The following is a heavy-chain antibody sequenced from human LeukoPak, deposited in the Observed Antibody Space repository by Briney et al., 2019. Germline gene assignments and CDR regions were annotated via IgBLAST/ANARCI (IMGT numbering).Heavy chain of an antibody. Sequence: GGSLRLSCAASGFTFSSYEMNWVRQAPGKGLEWVSYISSSGSTIYYADSVKGRFTISRDNAKNSLYLQMNSLRAEDTAVYYCVRWGWELPFYNYYYMDVWGKGTTVTVSS. J-gene: IGHJ6*03. CDR2: ISSSGSTI. CDR3: VRWGWELPFYNYYYMDV. V-gene: IGHV3-48*03. D-gene: IGHD1-26*01. CDR1: GFTFSSYE.